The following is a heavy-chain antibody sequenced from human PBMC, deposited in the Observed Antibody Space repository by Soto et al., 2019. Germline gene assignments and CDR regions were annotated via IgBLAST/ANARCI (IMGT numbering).Heavy chain of an antibody. D-gene: IGHD2-8*01. Sequence: SAEASCQASLVTLSDYAVCCVRQAPGKGLEWMGRIVPLFGHTSYAQNFQGRVTMTAHRSTNTAHMELSSLRSEDTAVYFCARDGSYCTNGVCFHYFDYWGQGTPVTVS. CDR1: LVTLSDYA. J-gene: IGHJ4*02. V-gene: IGHV1-69*06. CDR3: ARDGSYCTNGVCFHYFDY. CDR2: IVPLFGHT.